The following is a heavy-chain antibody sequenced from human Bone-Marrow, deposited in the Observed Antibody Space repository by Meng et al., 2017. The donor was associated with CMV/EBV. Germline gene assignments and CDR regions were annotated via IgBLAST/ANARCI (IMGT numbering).Heavy chain of an antibody. CDR1: GGSFSGYY. D-gene: IGHD5-18*01. CDR2: INHSGST. Sequence: GSLRLSCAVYGGSFSGYYWSWIRQPPGKGLEWIGEINHSGSTNYNPSLKSRVTISVDTSKNQFSLKLSSVTAADTAVYYCASLRTWIQRWDQAMLVTDSS. CDR3: ASLRTWIQR. V-gene: IGHV4-34*01. J-gene: IGHJ4*02.